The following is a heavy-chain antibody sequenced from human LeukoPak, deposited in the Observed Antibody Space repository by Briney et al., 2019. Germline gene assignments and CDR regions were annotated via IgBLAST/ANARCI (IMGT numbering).Heavy chain of an antibody. CDR1: GFTFSNYW. CDR3: ARDIAAAGWNY. V-gene: IGHV3-53*01. D-gene: IGHD6-13*01. CDR2: IYSGGST. Sequence: GGSLRLSCAASGFTFSNYWMHWVRQSPGKGLEWVSVIYSGGSTNYADSVKGRFTISRDNSKNTLFLQMNSLRAEDTAVYYCARDIAAAGWNYWGQGTLVTVSS. J-gene: IGHJ4*02.